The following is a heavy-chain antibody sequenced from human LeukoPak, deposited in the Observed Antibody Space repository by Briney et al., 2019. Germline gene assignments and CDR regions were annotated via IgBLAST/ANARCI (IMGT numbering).Heavy chain of an antibody. D-gene: IGHD4-17*01. J-gene: IGHJ3*02. V-gene: IGHV1-69*06. CDR2: IIPIFGTA. CDR1: GGTFSSYA. CDR3: ARATVTTFTFDI. Sequence: GASVKVSCKASGGTFSSYAISWVRQAPGQGLEWMGGIIPIFGTANYAQKFQGRVTITADKSTSTAYMELSSLRSEDTAVYYCARATVTTFTFDIWGQGTMVTVSS.